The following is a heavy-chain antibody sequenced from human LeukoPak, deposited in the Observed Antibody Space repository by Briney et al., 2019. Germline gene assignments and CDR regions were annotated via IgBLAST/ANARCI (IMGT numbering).Heavy chain of an antibody. J-gene: IGHJ4*02. CDR2: IYHSGST. D-gene: IGHD4-17*01. CDR1: GYSISSGYY. CDR3: ARAPYGDLRFDY. V-gene: IGHV4-38-2*01. Sequence: SETLSLTCAVSGYSISSGYYWGWIRQPPGKGLEWIGSIYHSGSTYYNPSLKSRVTISVDTSKNQFSLKLSSVTAADTAVYYCARAPYGDLRFDYWGQGTLVTVSS.